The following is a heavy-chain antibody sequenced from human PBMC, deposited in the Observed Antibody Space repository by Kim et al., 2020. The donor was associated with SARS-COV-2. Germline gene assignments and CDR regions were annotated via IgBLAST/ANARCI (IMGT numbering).Heavy chain of an antibody. CDR3: ARQGEQLAPEF. Sequence: IYSNPHLKSRVTISVDTSKNQCSLKLSSVTAADTAGYYCARQGEQLAPEFWGQGTLVTVSS. CDR2: I. V-gene: IGHV4-39*01. D-gene: IGHD6-13*01. J-gene: IGHJ4*02.